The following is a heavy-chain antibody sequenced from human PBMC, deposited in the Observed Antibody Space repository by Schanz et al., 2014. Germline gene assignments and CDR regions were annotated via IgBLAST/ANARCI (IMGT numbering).Heavy chain of an antibody. CDR3: ARDFHGYGPHLDY. CDR1: GFSVGNKY. CDR2: IYIGGNT. J-gene: IGHJ4*02. V-gene: IGHV3-66*01. Sequence: EVQLVESGGGLVQPGGSLRLSCAASGFSVGNKYMNWVRQAPGKGLEWVSFIYIGGNTYYADSVKGRFTISRDNSKNTLYLQLNSLRAEDTAVYYCARDFHGYGPHLDYGGQGSLVTVSS. D-gene: IGHD5-12*01.